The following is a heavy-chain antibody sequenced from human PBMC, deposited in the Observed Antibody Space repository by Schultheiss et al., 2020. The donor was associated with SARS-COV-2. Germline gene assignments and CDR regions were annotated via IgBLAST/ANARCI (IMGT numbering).Heavy chain of an antibody. CDR3: ARGSSHPTGGSSLYWYFDL. Sequence: VKVSCKASGGTFSSYAISWVRQAPGQGLAWMGWISAYNGNTNYAQEFQGRVTMTRDTSISTAYMELSSLRSEDTAVYYCARGSSHPTGGSSLYWYFDLWGRGTLVTVSS. V-gene: IGHV1-18*01. CDR2: ISAYNGNT. CDR1: GGTFSSYA. D-gene: IGHD1-26*01. J-gene: IGHJ2*01.